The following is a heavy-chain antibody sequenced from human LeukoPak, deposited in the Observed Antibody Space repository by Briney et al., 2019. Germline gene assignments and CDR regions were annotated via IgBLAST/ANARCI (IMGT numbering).Heavy chain of an antibody. CDR3: AREGGVMDDILTGYTTYYFDY. CDR1: GGSISSGDYY. V-gene: IGHV4-30-4*01. D-gene: IGHD3-9*01. CDR2: IYCSGST. Sequence: PSQTLSLTCTVSGGSISSGDYYWSWLRQPPGKGMEWSGYIYCSGSTYYNPSLKSRVTISVDTSKNQLSLKLSSVTAADTAVYYCAREGGVMDDILTGYTTYYFDYWGQGTLVTVSS. J-gene: IGHJ4*02.